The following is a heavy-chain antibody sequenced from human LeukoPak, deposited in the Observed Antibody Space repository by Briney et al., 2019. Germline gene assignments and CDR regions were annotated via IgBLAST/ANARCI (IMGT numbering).Heavy chain of an antibody. Sequence: ASVKVSCKASGYTFTSYAMNWVRQAPGQGLEWMGWINPNSGGTNYAQKFQGRVTMTRDTSISTAYMELSKLRSDDTAVYYCARRPRSYYDILTGSLDYWGQGTLVTVSS. CDR2: INPNSGGT. CDR1: GYTFTSYA. J-gene: IGHJ4*02. CDR3: ARRPRSYYDILTGSLDY. V-gene: IGHV1-2*02. D-gene: IGHD3-9*01.